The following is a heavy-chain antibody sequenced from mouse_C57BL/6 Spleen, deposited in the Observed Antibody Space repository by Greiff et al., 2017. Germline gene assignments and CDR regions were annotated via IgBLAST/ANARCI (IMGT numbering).Heavy chain of an antibody. V-gene: IGHV5-9-1*02. CDR2: ISSGGDYI. J-gene: IGHJ1*03. CDR1: GFTFSSYA. D-gene: IGHD2-12*01. Sequence: EVMLVESGEGLVKPGGSLKLSCAASGFTFSSYAMSWVRQTPEKRLEWVAYISSGGDYIYYADTVKGRFTISRDNARNTLYLQMSSLKSEDTAMYYCTRDLRRGWYFDVWGTGTTVTVSS. CDR3: TRDLRRGWYFDV.